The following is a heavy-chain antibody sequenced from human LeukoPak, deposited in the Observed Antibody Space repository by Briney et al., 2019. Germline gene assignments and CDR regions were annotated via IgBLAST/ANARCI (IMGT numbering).Heavy chain of an antibody. D-gene: IGHD2-2*01. CDR2: IIPIFGTA. CDR1: GYTFTSYG. Sequence: SVKVSCKASGYTFTSYGISWVRQAPGQGLEWMGGIIPIFGTANYAQKFQGRVTITADESTSTAYMELSSLRSEDTAVYYCARDVVPAAIDAFDIWGQGTMVTVSS. CDR3: ARDVVPAAIDAFDI. J-gene: IGHJ3*02. V-gene: IGHV1-69*13.